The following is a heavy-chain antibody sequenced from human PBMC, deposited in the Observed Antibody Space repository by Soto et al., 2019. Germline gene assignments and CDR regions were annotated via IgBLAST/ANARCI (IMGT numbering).Heavy chain of an antibody. J-gene: IGHJ6*03. Sequence: SETLSLTCTVSGGSISSSSYYWGWIRQPPGKGLDWFGSFYYSGSTYYNPSLKSRVTISVDTSKNQFSLKLSSVTAADTAVYYCAREGVKDFWSGYYSPYYMDVWGTGTTVTVSS. V-gene: IGHV4-39*02. CDR3: AREGVKDFWSGYYSPYYMDV. CDR1: GGSISSSSYY. CDR2: FYYSGST. D-gene: IGHD3-3*01.